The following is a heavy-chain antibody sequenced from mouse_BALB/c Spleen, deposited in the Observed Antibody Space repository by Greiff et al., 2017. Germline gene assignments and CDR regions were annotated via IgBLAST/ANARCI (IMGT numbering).Heavy chain of an antibody. Sequence: VQLKESGTVLARPGASVKMSCKASGYSFTSYWMHWVKQRPGQGLEWIGAIYPGNSDTSYNQKFKGKAKLTAVTSASTAYMELSSLTNEDSAVYYCTSMITTRGYYAMDYWGQGTSVTVSS. V-gene: IGHV1-5*01. CDR1: GYSFTSYW. CDR2: IYPGNSDT. J-gene: IGHJ4*01. CDR3: TSMITTRGYYAMDY. D-gene: IGHD2-4*01.